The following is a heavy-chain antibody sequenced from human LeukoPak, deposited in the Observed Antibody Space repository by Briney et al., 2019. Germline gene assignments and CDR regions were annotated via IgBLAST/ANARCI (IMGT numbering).Heavy chain of an antibody. D-gene: IGHD6-19*01. J-gene: IGHJ4*02. CDR2: IYYSGST. Sequence: SETLSLTCTVSGGSISSYYWSWIRQPPGKGPEWIGYIYYSGSTNYNPSLKSRVTISVDTSKNQFSLKLSSVTAADTAVYYCARGWMVWSSGWYPFDYWGQGTLVTVSS. V-gene: IGHV4-59*12. CDR1: GGSISSYY. CDR3: ARGWMVWSSGWYPFDY.